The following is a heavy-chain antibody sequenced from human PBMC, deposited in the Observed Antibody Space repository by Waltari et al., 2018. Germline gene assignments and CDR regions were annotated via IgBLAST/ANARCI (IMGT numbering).Heavy chain of an antibody. J-gene: IGHJ4*02. CDR3: ARGGGQYYFDSSGYDFDF. V-gene: IGHV3-48*02. Sequence: EVQLVESGGGLVQPGGSLRLSCAASGFPFRSNNMTWVRQAPGKGLEWVSYISGSGKTIYYADSVKGRFTISRDNAKNSLYLQMNSLRDEDRAVYYCARGGGQYYFDSSGYDFDFWGQGTLVTVSS. D-gene: IGHD3-22*01. CDR2: ISGSGKTI. CDR1: GFPFRSNN.